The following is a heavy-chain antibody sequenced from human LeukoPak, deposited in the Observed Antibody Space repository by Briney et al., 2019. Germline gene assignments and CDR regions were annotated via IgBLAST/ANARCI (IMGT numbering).Heavy chain of an antibody. D-gene: IGHD3-10*02. CDR3: ATYVRGDFDY. Sequence: GGSLRLSCATSGFTFSSYAMSWVRQAPGKGLEWVSTISGGGGSTWYADSVKGRFTISRDNSKNTLYLQLSSLRADDTAVYYCATYVRGDFDYWGQGTLVTVSS. J-gene: IGHJ4*02. V-gene: IGHV3-23*01. CDR2: ISGGGGST. CDR1: GFTFSSYA.